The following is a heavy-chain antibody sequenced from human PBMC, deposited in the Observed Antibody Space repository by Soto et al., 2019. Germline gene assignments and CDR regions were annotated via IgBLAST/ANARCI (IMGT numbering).Heavy chain of an antibody. CDR3: ASLIDTWIQLRLPVFTLSYFDY. Sequence: GGSLRLSCAASGFTFSSYWMSWVRQAPGKGLEWVANIKQDGSEKYYVDSVKGRFTISRDNAKNSLYLQMNSLRAEDTAVYYCASLIDTWIQLRLPVFTLSYFDYWGQGTLVTVP. J-gene: IGHJ4*02. CDR2: IKQDGSEK. CDR1: GFTFSSYW. D-gene: IGHD5-18*01. V-gene: IGHV3-7*01.